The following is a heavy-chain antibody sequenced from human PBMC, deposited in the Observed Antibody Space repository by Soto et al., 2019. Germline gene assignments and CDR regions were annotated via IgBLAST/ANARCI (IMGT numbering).Heavy chain of an antibody. CDR3: AADYMTASHYDSSGYLSDAFDI. Sequence: VKVACKASGCPFTSSAVQWVQQARGQRLEWIGWIVVGSGNTNYAQKFQERVTITRDMSTSTAYMELSSLRSEDTAVYYCAADYMTASHYDSSGYLSDAFDIWGQGTMVTVSS. J-gene: IGHJ3*02. CDR1: GCPFTSSA. V-gene: IGHV1-58*01. D-gene: IGHD3-22*01. CDR2: IVVGSGNT.